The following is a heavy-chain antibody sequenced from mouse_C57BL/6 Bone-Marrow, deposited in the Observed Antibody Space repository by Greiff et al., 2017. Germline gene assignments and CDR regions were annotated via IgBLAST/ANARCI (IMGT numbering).Heavy chain of an antibody. CDR1: GFTFSDYY. Sequence: EVMLVESGGGLVQPGGSLKLSCAASGFTFSDYYMYWVRQTPEKRLEWVAYISNGGGSTYYPDTVKGRFTISRDNAKNTLYLQMSRLKSEDTAMYYCARHYYDYDGGYFDYWGQGTTLTVSS. V-gene: IGHV5-12*01. CDR2: ISNGGGST. J-gene: IGHJ2*01. CDR3: ARHYYDYDGGYFDY. D-gene: IGHD2-4*01.